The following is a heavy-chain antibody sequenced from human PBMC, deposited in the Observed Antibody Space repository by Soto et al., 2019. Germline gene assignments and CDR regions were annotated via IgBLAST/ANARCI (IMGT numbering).Heavy chain of an antibody. CDR3: ARDSGSSWYYYYYGMDV. Sequence: GASVKVSCKASGYTFTSYAMHWVRQAPGQRLEWMGWINAGNGNTKYSQKFQGRVTITRDTSASTAYMELSSLRSEDTAVYYCARDSGSSWYYYYYGMDVWGQGTTVTVSS. D-gene: IGHD6-13*01. CDR1: GYTFTSYA. J-gene: IGHJ6*02. V-gene: IGHV1-3*01. CDR2: INAGNGNT.